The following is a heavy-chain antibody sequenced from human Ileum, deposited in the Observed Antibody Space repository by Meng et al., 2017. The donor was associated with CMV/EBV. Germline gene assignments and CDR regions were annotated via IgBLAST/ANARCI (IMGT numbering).Heavy chain of an antibody. D-gene: IGHD6-19*01. CDR3: ARWRSSGWYYFDY. J-gene: IGHJ4*02. Sequence: SGGSISNSNTDQWAWVRQSPGRGLEWIGHIYYTGSTQYIPSLKSRLSMSLDTSKNQFSLTLSSVTAADTAVYYCARWRSSGWYYFDYWGQGTLVTVSS. CDR1: GGSISNSNTDQ. V-gene: IGHV4-39*07. CDR2: IYYTGST.